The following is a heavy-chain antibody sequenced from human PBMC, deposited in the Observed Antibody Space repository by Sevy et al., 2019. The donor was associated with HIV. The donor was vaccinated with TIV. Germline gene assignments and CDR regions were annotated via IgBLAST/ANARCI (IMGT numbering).Heavy chain of an antibody. CDR2: IKSTPDGGTT. CDR3: STDPIIVLLVTDGMDV. Sequence: GGSLRLSCTASGFSFNTYSMNWVRQGPGKGLEWVGRIKSTPDGGTTDYAAPVKGRFTISRDDSKNTLYLQMNSLKTEDTAVYYCSTDPIIVLLVTDGMDVWGQGTTVTVSS. J-gene: IGHJ6*02. D-gene: IGHD2-8*02. CDR1: GFSFNTYS. V-gene: IGHV3-15*01.